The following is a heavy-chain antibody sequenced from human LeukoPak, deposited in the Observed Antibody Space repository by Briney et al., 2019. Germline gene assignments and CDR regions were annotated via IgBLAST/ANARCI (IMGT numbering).Heavy chain of an antibody. CDR1: GFTFSRNA. D-gene: IGHD6-6*01. V-gene: IGHV3-23*01. CDR2: ISSDGRYI. J-gene: IGHJ4*02. CDR3: ATVMGSSPSTAYFAY. Sequence: PGGSLRLSCGGSGFTFSRNAINWVRQTPGKGLEWLSAISSDGRYIYYTDSVKGRFTTSRDNSRNTVYLQMNGLRVEDTAVYSCATVMGSSPSTAYFAYWGQRTLVTVSS.